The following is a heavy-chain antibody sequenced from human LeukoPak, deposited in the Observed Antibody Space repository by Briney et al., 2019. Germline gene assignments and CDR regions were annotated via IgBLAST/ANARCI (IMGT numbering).Heavy chain of an antibody. Sequence: GGSLRLSCAASGFTFSSYGMHWVRQAPGKGLEWVAVIWYDGSNKYYADSVKGRFTISRDNSKNTLYLQMNSLRAEDTAVYYCARDPIVVVPAAIQRFDYWGQGTLVTVSS. J-gene: IGHJ4*02. CDR1: GFTFSSYG. CDR2: IWYDGSNK. V-gene: IGHV3-33*01. D-gene: IGHD2-2*02. CDR3: ARDPIVVVPAAIQRFDY.